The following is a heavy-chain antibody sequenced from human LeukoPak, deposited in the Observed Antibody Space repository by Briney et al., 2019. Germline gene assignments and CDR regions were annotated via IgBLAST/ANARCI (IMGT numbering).Heavy chain of an antibody. CDR1: GFTFSSYV. V-gene: IGHV3-23*01. J-gene: IGHJ3*02. Sequence: GGSLRLSCAASGFTFSSYVMSWVRQAPGKGLEWVSAISGSGGSTYYADSVKGRFTISRDNSKNTLYLQMNSLRAEDTAVYYCAKDRDMGDAFDIWGQGTMVTVSS. CDR2: ISGSGGST. CDR3: AKDRDMGDAFDI. D-gene: IGHD3-9*01.